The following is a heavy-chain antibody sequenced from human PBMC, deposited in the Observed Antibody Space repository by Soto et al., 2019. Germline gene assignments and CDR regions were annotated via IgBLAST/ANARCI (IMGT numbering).Heavy chain of an antibody. Sequence: RASVKVSCKASGYTFTGYYMHWVRQAPGQGLEWMGWINPNSGGTNYAQKFQGRVTMTRDTSISTAYMELSRLRSDDTAVYYCARDLGSYYYYGMDVWGQGTTVTVSS. V-gene: IGHV1-2*02. J-gene: IGHJ6*02. CDR1: GYTFTGYY. CDR2: INPNSGGT. D-gene: IGHD7-27*01. CDR3: ARDLGSYYYYGMDV.